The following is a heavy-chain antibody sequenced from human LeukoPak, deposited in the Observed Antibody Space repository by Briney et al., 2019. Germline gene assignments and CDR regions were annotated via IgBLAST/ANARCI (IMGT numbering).Heavy chain of an antibody. CDR3: AREDYYDSSGYYSLDY. CDR2: IIPIFGTA. D-gene: IGHD3-22*01. V-gene: IGHV1-69*05. Sequence: GASVKVSCKASGYTFTGYYMHWVRQAPGQGLEWMGGIIPIFGTANYAQKFQGRVTITTDESTSTAYMELSSLRSEDTAVYYCAREDYYDSSGYYSLDYWGQGTLVTVSS. CDR1: GYTFTGYY. J-gene: IGHJ4*02.